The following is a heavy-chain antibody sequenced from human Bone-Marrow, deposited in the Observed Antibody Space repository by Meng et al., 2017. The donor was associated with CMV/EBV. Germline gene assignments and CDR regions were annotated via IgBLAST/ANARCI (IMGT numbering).Heavy chain of an antibody. CDR1: GFTFSSYW. J-gene: IGHJ4*02. D-gene: IGHD3-9*01. CDR2: IKPDGSEK. V-gene: IGHV3-7*01. CDR3: ARDVLTAYTYY. Sequence: GESLKISCAASGFTFSSYWMSWVRQAPGKGLEWVANIKPDGSEKFYVDSVKGRFTISRDNAKNSLFLQMNSLRAEDTAVYYCARDVLTAYTYYCGQGALVTVSS.